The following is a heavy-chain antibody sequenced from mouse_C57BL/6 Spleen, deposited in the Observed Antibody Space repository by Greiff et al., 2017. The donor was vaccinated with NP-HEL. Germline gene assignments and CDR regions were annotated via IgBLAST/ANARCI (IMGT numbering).Heavy chain of an antibody. Sequence: VQLQHSGAELVRPGASVKLSCTASGFNIKDDYMHWVKQRPEQGLEWIGWIDPENGDTEYASKFQGKATITADTSSNTAYLQLSSLTSEDTAVYYCTTDGSSYYWGQGTTLTVSS. J-gene: IGHJ2*01. CDR1: GFNIKDDY. V-gene: IGHV14-4*01. CDR2: IDPENGDT. D-gene: IGHD1-1*01. CDR3: TTDGSSYY.